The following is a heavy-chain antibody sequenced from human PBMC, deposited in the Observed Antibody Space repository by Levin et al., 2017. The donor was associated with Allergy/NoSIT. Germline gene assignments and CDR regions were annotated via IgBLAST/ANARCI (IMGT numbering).Heavy chain of an antibody. V-gene: IGHV4-34*01. CDR2: INHSGST. D-gene: IGHD3-9*01. CDR1: GGSFSGSY. J-gene: IGHJ4*02. Sequence: SQTLSLPCAVYGGSFSGSYWSWLRQPPGKGLEWIGEINHSGSTNYNPSLKSRVTISVDTSKNQFSLKLSSVTAADTAVYYCARGKYVLRYFDWLGYYFDYWGQGTLVTVSS. CDR3: ARGKYVLRYFDWLGYYFDY.